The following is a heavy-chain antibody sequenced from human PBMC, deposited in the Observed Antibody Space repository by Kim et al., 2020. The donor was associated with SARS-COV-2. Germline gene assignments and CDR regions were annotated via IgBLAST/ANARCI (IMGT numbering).Heavy chain of an antibody. Sequence: SETLSLTCAVSGGSISSSNWWSWVRQPPGKGLEWIGEIYHSGSTNYNPSLKSRVTISVDKSKNQFSLKLSSVTAADTAVYYCARETGGPKKRGWHYGMDVWGQGTTVTVSS. CDR3: ARETGGPKKRGWHYGMDV. J-gene: IGHJ6*02. CDR1: GGSISSSNW. D-gene: IGHD6-19*01. CDR2: IYHSGST. V-gene: IGHV4-4*02.